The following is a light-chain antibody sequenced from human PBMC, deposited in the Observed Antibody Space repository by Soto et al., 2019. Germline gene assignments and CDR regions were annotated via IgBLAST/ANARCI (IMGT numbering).Light chain of an antibody. CDR2: EVS. J-gene: IGLJ3*02. CDR1: SSDVGNYNY. CDR3: SSYTTSSTWV. V-gene: IGLV2-14*01. Sequence: QSALTQPASVSGSPGQSITISCTGTSSDVGNYNYVSWYQQHPGKAPKLMISEVSNRPSGVSNRFSGSKSGNTASLTISGLQADDEADYYCSSYTTSSTWVFGGGTKLTGL.